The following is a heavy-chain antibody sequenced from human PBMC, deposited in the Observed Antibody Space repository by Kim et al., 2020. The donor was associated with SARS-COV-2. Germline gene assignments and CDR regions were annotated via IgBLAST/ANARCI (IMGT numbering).Heavy chain of an antibody. V-gene: IGHV3-9*01. Sequence: GGSLRLSCAASGFTCGDYAMHWVRQAPGKGLEWVSGISWNSGSIGYADSVKGRFTISRGNATNSLYLQMNSLRAEDTALYYCAKERVGATHFDYWGQGTLDTVSS. CDR2: ISWNSGSI. J-gene: IGHJ4*02. CDR3: AKERVGATHFDY. D-gene: IGHD1-26*01. CDR1: GFTCGDYA.